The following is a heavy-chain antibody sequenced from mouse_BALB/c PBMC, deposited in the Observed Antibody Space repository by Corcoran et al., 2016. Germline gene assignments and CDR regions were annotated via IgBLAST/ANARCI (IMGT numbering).Heavy chain of an antibody. Sequence: EVQLQQSGAELVKPGASVKLSCTASGFNIKDTYMHWVNQRPEQGLEWIGRIDPASGKTKYDPKFQGKATITADPSSNTAYLQLSSLTSEDTAVYYCALWLRQKDYAVDYWGQGTSVTVSS. CDR2: IDPASGKT. D-gene: IGHD2-2*01. J-gene: IGHJ4*01. CDR1: GFNIKDTY. V-gene: IGHV14-3*02. CDR3: ALWLRQKDYAVDY.